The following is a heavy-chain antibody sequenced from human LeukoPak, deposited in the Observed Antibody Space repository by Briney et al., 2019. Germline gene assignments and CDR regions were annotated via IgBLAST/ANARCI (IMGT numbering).Heavy chain of an antibody. CDR1: GFTFSSYA. D-gene: IGHD6-6*01. CDR2: ISGSGGST. Sequence: PGGSLRLSCAASGFTFSSYAMSWVRQAPGKGLEWVSAISGSGGSTYYADSVKGRFTISRDNSKNTLYLQMNSLRAEDTAVYYCAKTLYSSSSRGIDYWGQGTLVTVSS. J-gene: IGHJ4*02. CDR3: AKTLYSSSSRGIDY. V-gene: IGHV3-23*01.